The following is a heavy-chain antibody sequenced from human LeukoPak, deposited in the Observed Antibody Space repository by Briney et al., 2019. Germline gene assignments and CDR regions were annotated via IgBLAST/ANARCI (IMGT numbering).Heavy chain of an antibody. J-gene: IGHJ4*02. CDR1: GGSISSYY. CDR3: ARGGYCSGGSCLLDY. V-gene: IGHV4-59*01. D-gene: IGHD2-15*01. Sequence: SETLSLTCTVSGGSISSYYWTWIRQPPGKGLEWTGNIYYTGSTNYNPSLKSRVTISVDTSKNQFSLKLSSVTAADTAVYYCARGGYCSGGSCLLDYWGQGTLVTVSS. CDR2: IYYTGST.